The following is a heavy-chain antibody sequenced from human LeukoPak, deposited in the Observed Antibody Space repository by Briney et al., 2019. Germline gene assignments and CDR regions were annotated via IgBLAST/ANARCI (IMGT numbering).Heavy chain of an antibody. CDR2: IKQDGSEK. Sequence: GDSLRLSCVDSGFTFSTCWMSWVRQAPGKGLEWVANIKQDGSEKYYVDSVKGRFTISRDNAQNSLYLQMNSLGADDTAVYYCASGNGMDVWGQGTTVTVSS. CDR1: GFTFSTCW. V-gene: IGHV3-7*05. CDR3: ASGNGMDV. J-gene: IGHJ6*02.